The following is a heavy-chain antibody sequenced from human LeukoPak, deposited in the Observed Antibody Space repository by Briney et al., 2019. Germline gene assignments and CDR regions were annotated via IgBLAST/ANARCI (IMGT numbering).Heavy chain of an antibody. CDR1: GYTFTGYY. CDR2: INPNSGGT. V-gene: IGHV1-2*02. Sequence: ASVKVSCKASGYTFTGYYMHWVRQAPGQGLEWMGWINPNSGGTNYAQKFQGRVTMTRDTSISTAYMELSRLRPDDTAVYYCARERCSGGSCHSSEFDPWGQGTLVTVSS. J-gene: IGHJ5*02. CDR3: ARERCSGGSCHSSEFDP. D-gene: IGHD2-15*01.